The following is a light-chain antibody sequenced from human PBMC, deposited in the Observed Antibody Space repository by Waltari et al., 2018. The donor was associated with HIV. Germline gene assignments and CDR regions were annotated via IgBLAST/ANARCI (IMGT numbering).Light chain of an antibody. CDR3: QQYDDWPPFT. Sequence: EIVLTQSPAILSVSPGESVTLSCRASQSVRTSLAWYQQKSGQAPRLLIYGASTRATGIPARFSGSGSGTEFTLTISSLQSEDSAVYHCQQYDDWPPFTFGQGTKLEIK. J-gene: IGKJ2*01. V-gene: IGKV3-15*01. CDR1: QSVRTS. CDR2: GAS.